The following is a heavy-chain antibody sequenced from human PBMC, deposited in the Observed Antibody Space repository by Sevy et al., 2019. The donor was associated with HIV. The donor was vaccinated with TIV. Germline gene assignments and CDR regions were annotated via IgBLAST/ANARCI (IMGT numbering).Heavy chain of an antibody. J-gene: IGHJ4*02. CDR3: VRALLKADSL. Sequence: GGSLRLSCAASGFNMRTHWMLWVRQAPGKGLEWVANINEDGSTKYYLDSVKGRFTISRDNAENSVFLQMNSLRVEDTAVYYCVRALLKADSLWGQGTLVTVSS. D-gene: IGHD1-26*01. CDR1: GFNMRTHW. V-gene: IGHV3-7*01. CDR2: INEDGSTK.